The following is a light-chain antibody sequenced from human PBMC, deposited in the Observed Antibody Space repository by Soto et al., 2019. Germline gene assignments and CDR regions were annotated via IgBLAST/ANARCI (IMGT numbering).Light chain of an antibody. CDR2: GAS. CDR1: QSVTTR. J-gene: IGKJ2*01. Sequence: EIVLTQSPATLSMSPGERATLSCRASQSVTTRLAWYQQKPGQAPRLLIYGASTRATGIPARFSGSGSDTESTLTISSLQSEDFAVYYCQQYNNWPPYTFGQGTKLEIK. CDR3: QQYNNWPPYT. V-gene: IGKV3-15*01.